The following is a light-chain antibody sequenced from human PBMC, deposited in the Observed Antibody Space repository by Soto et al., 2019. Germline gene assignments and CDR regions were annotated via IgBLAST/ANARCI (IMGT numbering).Light chain of an antibody. CDR2: DAA. J-gene: IGKJ1*01. CDR1: QSISRW. Sequence: DIPMTQSPSTLSASVGDRVTISCRASQSISRWLAWYQQKPGKAPNLLIYDAASLQSRVPSRFSGIGSGTEFTLTIISLQPDDFATYYCQQYSSQWTFGQGTKVEIK. V-gene: IGKV1-5*01. CDR3: QQYSSQWT.